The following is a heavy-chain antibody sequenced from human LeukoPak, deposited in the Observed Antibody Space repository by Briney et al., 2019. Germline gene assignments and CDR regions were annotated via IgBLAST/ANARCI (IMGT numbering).Heavy chain of an antibody. V-gene: IGHV3-11*04. CDR3: AREARIVGATADY. D-gene: IGHD1-26*01. CDR1: GFTFSDHY. Sequence: GGSLRLSCAASGFTFSDHYMSWIRQAPGKGLEWVSYISSSGSTIYYADSVKGRFTISRDNAKNSLYLQMNSLRAEDTAVYYCAREARIVGATADYWGQGTLVTVSS. J-gene: IGHJ4*02. CDR2: ISSSGSTI.